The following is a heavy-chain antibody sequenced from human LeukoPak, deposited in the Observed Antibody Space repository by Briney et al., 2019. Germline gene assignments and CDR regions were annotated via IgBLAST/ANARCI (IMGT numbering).Heavy chain of an antibody. CDR3: ASPIWFGEWAFDI. V-gene: IGHV4-34*01. CDR2: INHSGST. D-gene: IGHD3-10*01. CDR1: GGSFSGYY. J-gene: IGHJ3*02. Sequence: SETLSLTCAVYGGSFSGYYWGWIRQPPGKGLEWIGEINHSGSTNYNPSLKSRVTISVDTSKNQFSLKLSSVTAADTAVYYCASPIWFGEWAFDIWGQGTMVTVSS.